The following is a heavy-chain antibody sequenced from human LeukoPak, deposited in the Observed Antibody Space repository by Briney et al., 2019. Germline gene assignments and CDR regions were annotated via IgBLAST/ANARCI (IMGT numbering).Heavy chain of an antibody. CDR1: NGSLSSHY. CDR3: ARQQGQLGFDY. Sequence: SETLSLTCTVSNGSLSSHYWNWIRQPPGKGLEWIGYIYTSGSTNYNPSLKSRVTISVDTSKNQFSLKLSSVTAADTAVYYCARQQGQLGFDYWGQGTLVTVSS. J-gene: IGHJ4*02. CDR2: IYTSGST. V-gene: IGHV4-4*09. D-gene: IGHD6-6*01.